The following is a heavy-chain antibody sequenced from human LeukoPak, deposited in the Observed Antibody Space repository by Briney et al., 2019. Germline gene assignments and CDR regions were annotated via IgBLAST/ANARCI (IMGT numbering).Heavy chain of an antibody. Sequence: GRSLRLSCAASGFTFSSYGMHWVRQAPGKGLEWVAVISYDGSNKYYADSVKGRFTISRDNSKNTLYLQMNSLRAEDTAVYYCAKGRKSTYYYDSSGLQGYFQHWGQGTLVTVSS. J-gene: IGHJ1*01. CDR2: ISYDGSNK. CDR1: GFTFSSYG. CDR3: AKGRKSTYYYDSSGLQGYFQH. D-gene: IGHD3-22*01. V-gene: IGHV3-30*18.